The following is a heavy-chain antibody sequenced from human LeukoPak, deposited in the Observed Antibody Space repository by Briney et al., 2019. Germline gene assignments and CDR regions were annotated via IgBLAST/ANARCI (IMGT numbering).Heavy chain of an antibody. Sequence: SETLSLTCAVYGGSFSGYYWSWIRQPPGKRLEWIGEINQSGSTNYNPSLKSRVTISVDTSKNQFSLKLSSVTAADMAVYYCARGPQSRVWSNNYWYFDLGPWHPGHCLL. CDR3: ARGPQSRVWSNNYWYFDL. D-gene: IGHD6-19*01. CDR1: GGSFSGYY. V-gene: IGHV4-34*01. CDR2: INQSGST. J-gene: IGHJ2*01.